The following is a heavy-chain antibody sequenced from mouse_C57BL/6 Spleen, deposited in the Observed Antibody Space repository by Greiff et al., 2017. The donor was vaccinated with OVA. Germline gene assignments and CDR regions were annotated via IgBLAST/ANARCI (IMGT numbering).Heavy chain of an antibody. V-gene: IGHV1-7*01. CDR3: ARPIYYDYDEKCYYAMDY. CDR1: GYTFTSYW. D-gene: IGHD2-4*01. Sequence: VQLQQSGAELAKPGASVKLSCKASGYTFTSYWMHWVKQRPGQGLEWIGDINPSSGYTKYNQKFKDKATLTADKSSSKAYMQLSSLTYEDSAVYYCARPIYYDYDEKCYYAMDYWGQGTSGTVSS. CDR2: INPSSGYT. J-gene: IGHJ4*01.